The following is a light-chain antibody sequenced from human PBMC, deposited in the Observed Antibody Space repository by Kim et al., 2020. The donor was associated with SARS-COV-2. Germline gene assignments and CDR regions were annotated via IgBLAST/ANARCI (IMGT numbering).Light chain of an antibody. CDR3: HKYNIAPWT. J-gene: IGKJ1*01. CDR1: QGISNY. Sequence: DILMTQSPSSLSASIGDRVTITCRTSQGISNYLAWYQQKPGKGPKVLIYDASTLQSGVPSRFSGSGSGTDFTLTISSLQPEDVATYYCHKYNIAPWTLGQGTKVDIK. V-gene: IGKV1-27*01. CDR2: DAS.